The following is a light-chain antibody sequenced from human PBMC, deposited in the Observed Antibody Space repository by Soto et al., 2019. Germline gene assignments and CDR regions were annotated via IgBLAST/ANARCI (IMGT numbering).Light chain of an antibody. CDR3: QQYGTSPRT. Sequence: EIVLTQSPGTLSLSPGERATLSCRASQSFSSSYLAWYQQKPGQAPRLLIYETSSRATGIPDRFSGSGSQTDFTLTISRLEPEDFAVYYCQQYGTSPRTFGQGTKVDNK. CDR1: QSFSSSY. V-gene: IGKV3-20*01. CDR2: ETS. J-gene: IGKJ1*01.